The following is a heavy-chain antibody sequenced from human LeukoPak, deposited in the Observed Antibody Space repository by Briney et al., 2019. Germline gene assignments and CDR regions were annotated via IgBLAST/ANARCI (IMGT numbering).Heavy chain of an antibody. CDR3: AKKYGVTVYGSGLNYFDY. CDR1: GFTFSSYA. J-gene: IGHJ4*02. D-gene: IGHD6-19*01. Sequence: GGSLRLSCAASGFTFSSYAMSWVRQAPGKSLEWVSGIGGSGSRTYYADSVKGRFTISRDNSKNTLYLQMNSLRAEDTAIYYCAKKYGVTVYGSGLNYFDYWGQGTLVTVPS. V-gene: IGHV3-23*01. CDR2: IGGSGSRT.